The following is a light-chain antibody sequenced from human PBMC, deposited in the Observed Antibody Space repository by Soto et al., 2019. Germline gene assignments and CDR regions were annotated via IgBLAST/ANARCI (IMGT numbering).Light chain of an antibody. J-gene: IGLJ2*01. V-gene: IGLV2-14*03. CDR2: DVN. CDR1: SSDIGGYNF. Sequence: QPVLTQPASVSGSPRQSITISCTGTSSDIGGYNFVSWYQQLPDRAPKLMIYDVNNRPSGVSNRFSGSKSGNTASLTISGLQAEDEATYYCSSYTSNSTPVFGGGTKLTVL. CDR3: SSYTSNSTPV.